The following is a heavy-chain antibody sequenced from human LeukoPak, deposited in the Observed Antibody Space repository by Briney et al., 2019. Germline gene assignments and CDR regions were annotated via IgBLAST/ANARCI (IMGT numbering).Heavy chain of an antibody. CDR1: GFTFSSYG. D-gene: IGHD5-12*01. Sequence: GGSLRLSCAASGFTFSSYGMHWVRQAPGKGLEWVAVIWYGGSNKYYADSVKGRFTISRDNSKNTLYLQMNSLRAEDTAVYYCAREGSGYSGYALDYWGQGTLVTVSS. CDR3: AREGSGYSGYALDY. V-gene: IGHV3-33*01. J-gene: IGHJ4*02. CDR2: IWYGGSNK.